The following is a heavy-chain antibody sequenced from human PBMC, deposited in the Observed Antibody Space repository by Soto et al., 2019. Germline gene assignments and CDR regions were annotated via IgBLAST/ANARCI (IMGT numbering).Heavy chain of an antibody. V-gene: IGHV3-23*01. D-gene: IGHD6-19*01. CDR1: GFTFRNYA. CDR2: ISGSGGET. CDR3: AKEAMYSSGLYYFDY. Sequence: GGSLRLSCAASGFTFRNYAMSWVRQAPGKGLEWVSTISGSGGETYNADSVKGRFTISSDNFKNTLFLQMNSLRAEDTAVYYCAKEAMYSSGLYYFDYWGQGTLVTVSS. J-gene: IGHJ4*02.